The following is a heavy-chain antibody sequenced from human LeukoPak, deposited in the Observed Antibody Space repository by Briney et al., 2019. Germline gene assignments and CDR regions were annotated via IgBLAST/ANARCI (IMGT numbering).Heavy chain of an antibody. Sequence: SETLSLTCTVSGASINSITYYWGWIRQPPGKGLEWIGSIYYSGSTYYTTSLKSRVTISIDTSKNQFSLKLTAVTAADTAVYYCARYHSTWGLNYWGQGTLVTVSS. D-gene: IGHD2-2*01. J-gene: IGHJ4*02. CDR2: IYYSGST. CDR1: GASINSITYY. CDR3: ARYHSTWGLNY. V-gene: IGHV4-39*01.